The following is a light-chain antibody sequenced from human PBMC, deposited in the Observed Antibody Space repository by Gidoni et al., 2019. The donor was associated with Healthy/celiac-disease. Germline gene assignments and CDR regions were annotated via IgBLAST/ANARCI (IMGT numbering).Light chain of an antibody. CDR3: MQALQTSFT. J-gene: IGKJ3*01. V-gene: IGKV2-28*01. Sequence: DIVLPQSPLSLPVTPGEPASISCRSSQSLLHSNGYNYLDWYLQKPGQSPQLLIYLGSNRDSGVPDRFSGSGSGTDFTLKISRVEAEDVGVYYCMQALQTSFTFGPGTKVDIK. CDR1: QSLLHSNGYNY. CDR2: LGS.